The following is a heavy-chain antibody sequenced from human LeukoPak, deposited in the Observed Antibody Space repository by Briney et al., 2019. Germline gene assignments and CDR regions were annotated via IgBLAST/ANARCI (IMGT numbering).Heavy chain of an antibody. J-gene: IGHJ3*02. Sequence: ASVKVSCKASGGTFSSYAISWVRQAPGQGLEWMGWINPNSGGTNYAQKFQGRVTMTRDTSISTAYMELSRLRSDDTAVYYCAREGTHYDSSGYYYGEAFDIWGQGTMVTVSS. D-gene: IGHD3-22*01. CDR3: AREGTHYDSSGYYYGEAFDI. CDR1: GGTFSSYA. V-gene: IGHV1-2*02. CDR2: INPNSGGT.